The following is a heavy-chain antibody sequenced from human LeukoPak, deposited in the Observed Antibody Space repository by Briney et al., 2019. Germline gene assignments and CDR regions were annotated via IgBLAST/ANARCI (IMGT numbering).Heavy chain of an antibody. V-gene: IGHV1-69*13. CDR3: ARIGYCSSTSCSNY. CDR1: GGTFSSYA. CDR2: IIPIFGTA. Sequence: ASVKVSCKASGGTFSSYAISWVRQAPGQGLEWMGGIIPIFGTANYAQKFQGRVTITADESTSTAYMELSSLRSEDTAVYYCARIGYCSSTSCSNYWGQGTLLTVSS. D-gene: IGHD2-2*03. J-gene: IGHJ4*02.